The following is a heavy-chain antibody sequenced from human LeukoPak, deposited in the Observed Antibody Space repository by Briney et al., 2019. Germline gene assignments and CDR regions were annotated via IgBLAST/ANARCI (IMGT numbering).Heavy chain of an antibody. CDR3: ARSRPRKYCSGGSCYSNYFDY. D-gene: IGHD2-15*01. V-gene: IGHV3-30*04. Sequence: GALRLSCAASGFTFSSYAMHWVRQAPGKGLEWVAVISYDGSNKYYADSVKGRFTISRDNSKDTLYLQMNSLRAVDTAVYYCARSRPRKYCSGGSCYSNYFDYWGQGTLVTVSS. J-gene: IGHJ4*02. CDR1: GFTFSSYA. CDR2: ISYDGSNK.